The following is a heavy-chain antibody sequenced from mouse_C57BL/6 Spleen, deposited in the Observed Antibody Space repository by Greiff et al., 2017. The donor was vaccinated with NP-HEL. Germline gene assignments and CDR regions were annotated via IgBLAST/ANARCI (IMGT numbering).Heavy chain of an antibody. CDR2: IRNKANGYTT. CDR3: ARYRATRGYYYAMDY. CDR1: GFTFTDYY. V-gene: IGHV7-3*01. J-gene: IGHJ4*01. D-gene: IGHD3-1*01. Sequence: EVQVVEPGGGLVQPGGSLSLSCAASGFTFTDYYMRWVRQPPGKALEWLGFIRNKANGYTTDYSASVKGRFTISRDNSQSILYLQMNALRAGDSATYYCARYRATRGYYYAMDYWGQGTSVTVSS.